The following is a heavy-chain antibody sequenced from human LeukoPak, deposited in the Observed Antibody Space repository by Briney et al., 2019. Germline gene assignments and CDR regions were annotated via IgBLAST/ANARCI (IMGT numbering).Heavy chain of an antibody. CDR2: ISYDGSNK. V-gene: IGHV3-30*03. J-gene: IGHJ3*02. Sequence: GGSLRLSCAASGFTFSSYDMHWVRQAPGKGLEWVAVISYDGSNKYYADSVKGRFTISRDNSKNALYLQMNSLRAEDTAVYYCASVGATGAFDIWGQGTMVTVSS. D-gene: IGHD1-26*01. CDR3: ASVGATGAFDI. CDR1: GFTFSSYD.